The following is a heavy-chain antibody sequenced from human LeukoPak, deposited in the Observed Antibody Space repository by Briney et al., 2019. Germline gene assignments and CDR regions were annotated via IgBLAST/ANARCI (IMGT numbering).Heavy chain of an antibody. J-gene: IGHJ4*02. CDR1: GGSISSYY. CDR2: IYYSGST. V-gene: IGHV4-59*08. D-gene: IGHD3-10*01. CDR3: ARFKRGVGGGYGGTKTPFIDY. Sequence: PSETLSLTCTVSGGSISSYYWSWIRQPPGKGLEWIGYIYYSGSTNYNPSLKSRVTISVDTSKNQFSLKLSSVTAADTAVYYCARFKRGVGGGYGGTKTPFIDYWGQGTLVTVSS.